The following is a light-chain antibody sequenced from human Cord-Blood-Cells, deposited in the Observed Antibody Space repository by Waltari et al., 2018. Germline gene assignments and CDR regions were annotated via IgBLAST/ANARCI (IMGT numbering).Light chain of an antibody. Sequence: SYVLTQPPSVSVAPGKTARITCGGNNIGSNSVTWYQQKPGQAPVLVIYYDSDRPSGIPERFSGSNSGNTATLTISRVEAGDEADYYCQVWDSSSDHYVFGTGTKVTVL. V-gene: IGLV3-21*04. CDR3: QVWDSSSDHYV. CDR2: YDS. J-gene: IGLJ1*01. CDR1: NIGSNS.